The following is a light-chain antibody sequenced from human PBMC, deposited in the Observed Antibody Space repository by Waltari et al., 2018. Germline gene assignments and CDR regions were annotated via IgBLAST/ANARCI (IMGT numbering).Light chain of an antibody. Sequence: EIVITQSPANLSLSPGERATPSCRASQSVSSNLAWYQQKPGQAPRLLIYGVSIRVTGIPARFSGSGSGTEFTLTISSLQSEDFAVYYCQQYNNWPPYTFGQGTKLEI. J-gene: IGKJ2*01. CDR3: QQYNNWPPYT. CDR1: QSVSSN. CDR2: GVS. V-gene: IGKV3-15*01.